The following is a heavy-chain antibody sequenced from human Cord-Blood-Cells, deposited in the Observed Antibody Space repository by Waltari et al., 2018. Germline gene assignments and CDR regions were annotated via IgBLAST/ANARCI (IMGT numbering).Heavy chain of an antibody. D-gene: IGHD2-21*01. J-gene: IGHJ2*01. V-gene: IGHV1-69*08. CDR3: ARDGGLGGDWYFDL. CDR1: GGTFSSYT. CDR2: ISPILGIA. Sequence: QVQLVQSGAEVKKPGSSVKVSCKASGGTFSSYTISWVRKAPGQGLEWMGRISPILGIANYAQKCQGRVTITADKSTSTAYMELSSLRSEDTAVYYCARDGGLGGDWYFDLWGRGTLVTVSS.